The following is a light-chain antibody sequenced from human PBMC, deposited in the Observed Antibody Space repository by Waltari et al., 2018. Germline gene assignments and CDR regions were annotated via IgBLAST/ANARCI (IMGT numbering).Light chain of an antibody. J-gene: IGKJ1*01. CDR1: RSVGTY. CDR2: DAS. V-gene: IGKV3-11*01. Sequence: ETVLTQSQATLSLSPGERATLSCRASRSVGTYLDWYQHRPGQAPRLLIYDASKRATGIPARFSGSGSGTDFTLTITSLDPEDFAVYYCQQRSNWWTFGQGTKVEIK. CDR3: QQRSNWWT.